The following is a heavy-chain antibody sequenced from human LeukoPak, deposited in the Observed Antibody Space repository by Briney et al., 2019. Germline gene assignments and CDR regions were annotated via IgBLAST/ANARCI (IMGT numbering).Heavy chain of an antibody. CDR3: ASATASRDSLYYCDY. V-gene: IGHV4-38-2*01. D-gene: IGHD2-15*01. CDR2: IYHSGST. J-gene: IGHJ4*02. Sequence: SETLSLTCAVSGSSIGSGYYCGWIRQPPGKGLEWIGSIYHSGSTYYNPSLKSRVTLSVDTSKNQFSLKLTSVTAADTGRYHCASATASRDSLYYCDYWGRGTLVTVSS. CDR1: GSSIGSGYY.